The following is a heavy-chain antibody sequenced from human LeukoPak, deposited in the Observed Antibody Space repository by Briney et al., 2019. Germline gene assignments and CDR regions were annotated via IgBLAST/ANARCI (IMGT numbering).Heavy chain of an antibody. J-gene: IGHJ6*03. D-gene: IGHD1-26*01. CDR2: MNPNSGNT. Sequence: GSSVKVSCKASGYTFTSYDINWVRQATGQGLEWMGWMNPNSGNTGYAQKFQGRVTMTRNTSISTAYMEQSSLRSEDTAVYYCARGVGATTAPYYYYYMDVWGKGTTVTVSS. CDR1: GYTFTSYD. V-gene: IGHV1-8*01. CDR3: ARGVGATTAPYYYYYMDV.